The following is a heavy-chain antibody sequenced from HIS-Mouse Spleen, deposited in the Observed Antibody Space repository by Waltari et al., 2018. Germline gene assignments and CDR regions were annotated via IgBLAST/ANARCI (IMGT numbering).Heavy chain of an antibody. CDR3: ARVSSGWSNWFDP. CDR2: INHSGST. Sequence: QVQLQQWGAGLLKPSETLSLTCAVYGGSFSGTYCRWFRQPPGKGLEWIGEINHSGSTNYNPSLKSRVTISVDTSKNQFSLKLSSVTAADTAVYYCARVSSGWSNWFDPWGQGTLVTVSS. V-gene: IGHV4-34*01. CDR1: GGSFSGTY. D-gene: IGHD6-19*01. J-gene: IGHJ5*02.